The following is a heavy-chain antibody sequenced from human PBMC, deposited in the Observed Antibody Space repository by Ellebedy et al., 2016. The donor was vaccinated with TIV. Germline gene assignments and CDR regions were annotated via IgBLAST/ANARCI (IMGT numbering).Heavy chain of an antibody. Sequence: PGGSLRLSFAASGFTFSTYWMPWVRQAPGKGLMWVSRINTDGSSTVYADSVKGRFTISRDNAKNTLYLQMNGLRAEDTAVYYCAREVWYPASWGQGTLVTASS. CDR3: AREVWYPAS. CDR1: GFTFSTYW. J-gene: IGHJ4*02. V-gene: IGHV3-74*01. CDR2: INTDGSST. D-gene: IGHD6-13*01.